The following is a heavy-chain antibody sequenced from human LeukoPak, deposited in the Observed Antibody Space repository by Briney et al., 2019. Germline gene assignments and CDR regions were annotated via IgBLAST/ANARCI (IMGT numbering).Heavy chain of an antibody. CDR3: ARIWITMIDY. CDR2: IYTSGST. D-gene: IGHD3-22*01. V-gene: IGHV4-61*02. CDR1: GGSISSGSYY. J-gene: IGHJ4*02. Sequence: PSETLSLTCTVSGGSISSGSYYWSWIRQPAGKGLEWIGRIYTSGSTNYNPSLKSRVTISVDTSKNQFSLKLSSVTAADTAVYYCARIWITMIDYWGQGTLVTVSS.